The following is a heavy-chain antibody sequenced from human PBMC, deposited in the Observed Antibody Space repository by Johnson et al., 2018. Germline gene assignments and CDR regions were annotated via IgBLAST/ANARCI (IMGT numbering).Heavy chain of an antibody. D-gene: IGHD4-17*01. J-gene: IGHJ1*01. CDR2: SSSSSYI. Sequence: SSSSSYIHYADPLKGRFTISRDNAKNPLYLQMNSLRAEDTAVYYCARSQSAYYGDYVGAEYFQHWGQGTLVTVSS. CDR3: ARSQSAYYGDYVGAEYFQH. V-gene: IGHV3-21*01.